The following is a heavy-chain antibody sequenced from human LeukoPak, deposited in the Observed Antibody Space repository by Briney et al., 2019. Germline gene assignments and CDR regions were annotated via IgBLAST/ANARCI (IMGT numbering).Heavy chain of an antibody. D-gene: IGHD6-6*01. J-gene: IGHJ4*02. Sequence: PSETLSLTCTVSGYSISSGYYWGWIRQPPGKGLEWIGSIYHSGSTYYNPSLKSRVTISVDTSMNQFSLELSSVTAADTAVYYCASWGAYSSSPGVFDYWGQGTLVTVSS. CDR2: IYHSGST. V-gene: IGHV4-38-2*02. CDR1: GYSISSGYY. CDR3: ASWGAYSSSPGVFDY.